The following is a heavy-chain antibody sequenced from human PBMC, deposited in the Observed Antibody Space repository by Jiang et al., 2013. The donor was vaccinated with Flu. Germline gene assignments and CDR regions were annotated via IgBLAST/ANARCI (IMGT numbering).Heavy chain of an antibody. J-gene: IGHJ4*02. V-gene: IGHV5-51*01. D-gene: IGHD2-2*03. CDR2: IYPGDSDT. CDR1: GYSFTSYW. Sequence: GAEVKKPGESLKISCKGFGYSFTSYWIGWVRQMPGKGLEWMGIIYPGDSDTRYSPSFQGQVTISADKSIRTVFLQWGSLKASDTAIYYCARQVSWISWPIDYWGQGTLVTVSS. CDR3: ARQVSWISWPIDY.